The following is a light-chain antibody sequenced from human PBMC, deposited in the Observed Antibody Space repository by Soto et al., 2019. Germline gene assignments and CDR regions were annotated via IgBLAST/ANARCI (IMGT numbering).Light chain of an antibody. CDR1: QDITTY. V-gene: IGKV1-27*01. CDR2: AAS. CDR3: QTYSSALWT. J-gene: IGKJ1*01. Sequence: IQMTQSPSSLSASVGDRVTFSCRASQDITTYLAWYQQKPGKVPKLLIYAASTLQSGVPARFSGSGSGTHFTLTISNLQPDDVATYFCQTYSSALWTFGQGTKVEI.